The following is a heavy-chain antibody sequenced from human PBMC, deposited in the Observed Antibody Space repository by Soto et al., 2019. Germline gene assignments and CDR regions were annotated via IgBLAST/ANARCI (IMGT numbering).Heavy chain of an antibody. D-gene: IGHD5-12*01. J-gene: IGHJ6*02. V-gene: IGHV4-34*01. CDR3: ARSWSRDGYHRWVYYYYGMDV. CDR1: GGSFSGYY. Sequence: SETLSLTCAVYGGSFSGYYWSWIRQPPGKGLEWIGEINHSGSTNYNPSLKSRVTISVDTSKNQFSLKLSSVTAADTAVYYCARSWSRDGYHRWVYYYYGMDVWGQGTTVTVSS. CDR2: INHSGST.